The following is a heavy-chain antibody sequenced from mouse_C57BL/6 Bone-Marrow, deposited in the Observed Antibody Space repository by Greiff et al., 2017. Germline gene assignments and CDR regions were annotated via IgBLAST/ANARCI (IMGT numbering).Heavy chain of an antibody. CDR3: TTNWALNFDY. V-gene: IGHV14-4*01. D-gene: IGHD4-1*01. CDR1: GFNIKDDY. Sequence: VQLQQSGAELVRPGASVKLSCTASGFNIKDDYMHWVKQRPEQGLEWIGWIDPEDGDTEYASKFQGKATITADTSSNTAYLQLSSLTSEDTAVYCCTTNWALNFDYWGQGTTLTVSS. CDR2: IDPEDGDT. J-gene: IGHJ2*01.